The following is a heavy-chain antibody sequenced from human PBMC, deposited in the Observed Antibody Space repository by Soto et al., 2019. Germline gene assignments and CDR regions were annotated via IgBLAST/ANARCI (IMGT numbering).Heavy chain of an antibody. J-gene: IGHJ6*03. V-gene: IGHV3-11*01. CDR1: GFTFSDYY. Sequence: QVQLVESGGGLVKPGGSLRLSCAASGFTFSDYYMSWIRQAPGKWLEWVSYISSSGSTIYYADSVKGRFTISRDNAKNSLYLQMNSLRAEDTAVYYCARAAQLGIYYYYYMDVWGKGTTVTVSS. CDR3: ARAAQLGIYYYYYMDV. D-gene: IGHD7-27*01. CDR2: ISSSGSTI.